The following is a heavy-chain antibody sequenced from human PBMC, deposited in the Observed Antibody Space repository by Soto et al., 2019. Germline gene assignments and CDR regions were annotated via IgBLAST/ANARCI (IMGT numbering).Heavy chain of an antibody. CDR3: AGVGTDYCSGSPYYSDY. CDR2: ISPSSSFL. CDR1: GFSFRSYY. D-gene: IGHD3-10*01. Sequence: GGSLRLSCAASGFSFRSYYMNWVRQAPGRGLEWVSSISPSSSFLSYADSVKGRFTISRDNVKNSVNLQMNSLRAEDTAVYYCAGVGTDYCSGSPYYSDYWGQGTLVTVSS. J-gene: IGHJ4*02. V-gene: IGHV3-21*06.